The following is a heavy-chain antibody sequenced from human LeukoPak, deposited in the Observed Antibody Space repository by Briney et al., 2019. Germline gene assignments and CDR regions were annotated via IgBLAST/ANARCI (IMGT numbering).Heavy chain of an antibody. D-gene: IGHD3-22*01. CDR2: ISSSSSYI. J-gene: IGHJ4*02. Sequence: PGGSLRLSCAASGFIFSSYSMNWVRQAPGKGLEWVSSISSSSSYIYYADSVKGRFTISRDNAKNSLYLQMNSLRAEDTAVYYCARLVLRSSGYYYDYWGQGTLVTVSS. CDR1: GFIFSSYS. V-gene: IGHV3-21*01. CDR3: ARLVLRSSGYYYDY.